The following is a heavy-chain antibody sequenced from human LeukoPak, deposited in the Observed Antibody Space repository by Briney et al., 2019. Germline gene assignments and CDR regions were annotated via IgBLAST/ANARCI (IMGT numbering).Heavy chain of an antibody. V-gene: IGHV3-23*01. D-gene: IGHD3-9*01. Sequence: GASLRLSCVASGFTLSNYAMSWVRQAPGKGPEWVSAITGSGTSTYYADSLKGRFTISRDNSKNTVFLQMNSLRHEDTAIYYCVIWGDYDVLTGYYAPDYWGQGTLLTVSS. CDR1: GFTLSNYA. CDR3: VIWGDYDVLTGYYAPDY. CDR2: ITGSGTST. J-gene: IGHJ4*02.